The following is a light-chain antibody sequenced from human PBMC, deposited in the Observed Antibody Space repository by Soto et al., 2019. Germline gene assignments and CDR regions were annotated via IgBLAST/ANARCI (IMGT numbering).Light chain of an antibody. Sequence: QSALTQPRSVSGSPGQSVTISCTGTGNDVGAYNYVSWYQQHPGRPPKLLIYGVVRWPAGVPDRFSGSKSGNTASLTISGLQAEDEADYFCCSYTTSSTRVFGTGTKVTVL. J-gene: IGLJ1*01. CDR3: CSYTTSSTRV. V-gene: IGLV2-11*01. CDR2: GVV. CDR1: GNDVGAYNY.